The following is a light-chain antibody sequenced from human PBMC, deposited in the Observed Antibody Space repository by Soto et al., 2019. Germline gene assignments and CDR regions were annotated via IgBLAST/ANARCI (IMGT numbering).Light chain of an antibody. V-gene: IGLV1-44*01. CDR3: AAWDDSLNGYV. CDR1: SSNIGTNA. J-gene: IGLJ1*01. Sequence: QSGLTQPPSASGTPGQRVTISCSGGSSNIGTNAVNWYQQLPGTAPKLLIYNNNQRPSGVPDRFSGSKSGTSASLAISGLQSEDEADYYCAAWDDSLNGYVFGTGTKVPVL. CDR2: NNN.